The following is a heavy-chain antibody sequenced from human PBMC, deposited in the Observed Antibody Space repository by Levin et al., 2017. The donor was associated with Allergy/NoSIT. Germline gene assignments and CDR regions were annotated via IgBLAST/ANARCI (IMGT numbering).Heavy chain of an antibody. Sequence: ASVKVSCKTSGYTFTSHGISWVRQAPGQGLEWMGWISAYNGDTNYAQKFQGRVTMTTDTSTSTAYMELGSLSSDDTAVYYCARTCGGANCYFIYWGQGTLLTVSS. D-gene: IGHD2-21*01. CDR3: ARTCGGANCYFIY. J-gene: IGHJ4*02. V-gene: IGHV1-18*01. CDR1: GYTFTSHG. CDR2: ISAYNGDT.